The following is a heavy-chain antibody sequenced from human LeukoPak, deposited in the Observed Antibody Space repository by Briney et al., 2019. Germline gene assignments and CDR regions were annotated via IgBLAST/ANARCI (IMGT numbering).Heavy chain of an antibody. CDR3: AREVVAATSRWFDP. J-gene: IGHJ5*02. Sequence: GGSLRLSCEASGFSFNNAWMTWVRQAPGKGLQWVSVIYSGGSTYYADSVKGRFTISRDNAKNSLYLQMNSLRAEDTAVYYCAREVVAATSRWFDPWGQGTLVTVSS. D-gene: IGHD2-15*01. CDR1: GFSFNNAW. CDR2: IYSGGST. V-gene: IGHV3-66*01.